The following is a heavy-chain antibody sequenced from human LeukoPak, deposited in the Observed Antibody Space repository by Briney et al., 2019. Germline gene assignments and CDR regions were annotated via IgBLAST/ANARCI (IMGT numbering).Heavy chain of an antibody. CDR3: ARGIWSRTVSSYYFGY. Sequence: GASVKVSCKASGFSFTNYAMQWVRQVPGQRLEWMGWINAGNGHTRYSQRFQGRVTITRDTSATTVYMEVTSLRSEDTAVYYCARGIWSRTVSSYYFGYWGQGTLVTVSS. V-gene: IGHV1-3*01. CDR1: GFSFTNYA. J-gene: IGHJ4*02. D-gene: IGHD3-3*01. CDR2: INAGNGHT.